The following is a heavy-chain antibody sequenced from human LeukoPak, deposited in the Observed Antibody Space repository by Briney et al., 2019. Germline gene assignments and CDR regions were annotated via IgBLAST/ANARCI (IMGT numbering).Heavy chain of an antibody. D-gene: IGHD2-8*01. CDR2: IIPIFGTA. J-gene: IGHJ1*01. V-gene: IGHV1-69*13. CDR3: ARGEIVLVVYGGGYFQH. CDR1: GGTFSSYA. Sequence: SVKVSCKASGGTFSSYAISWVRQAPGQGLEWMGGIIPIFGTANYAQKFQGRVTITADESTSTAYMELSSLRSEDTAAYYCARGEIVLVVYGGGYFQHWGQGTLVTVSS.